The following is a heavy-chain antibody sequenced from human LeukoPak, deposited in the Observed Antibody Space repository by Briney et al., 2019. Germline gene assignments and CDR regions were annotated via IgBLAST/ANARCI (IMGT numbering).Heavy chain of an antibody. D-gene: IGHD6-13*01. CDR3: ARDSSISCFFT. J-gene: IGHJ5*02. Sequence: SETLSLTCAVSGYSISSGYYWGWIRQSPGKGLEWIGIIYYSGSTYYNPSLKSRVTISIDTSKNQFSLKLSSVTAADTAVYYCARDSSISCFFTWGQGTLVTVSS. CDR1: GYSISSGYY. V-gene: IGHV4-38-2*01. CDR2: IYYSGST.